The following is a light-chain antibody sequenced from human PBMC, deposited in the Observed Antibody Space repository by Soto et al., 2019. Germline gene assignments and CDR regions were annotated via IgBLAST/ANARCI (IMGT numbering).Light chain of an antibody. Sequence: EIVLTQSPGTLSLSPGERATLSCRASQSLSSLAWYQQKPGQAPRLLIYGASSRATGIPDRFSGSGSGTDFTLTISRLEPEDFAVYYCQQYGRSPPYTFCQGTKLEIK. V-gene: IGKV3-20*01. CDR3: QQYGRSPPYT. CDR2: GAS. J-gene: IGKJ2*01. CDR1: QSLSS.